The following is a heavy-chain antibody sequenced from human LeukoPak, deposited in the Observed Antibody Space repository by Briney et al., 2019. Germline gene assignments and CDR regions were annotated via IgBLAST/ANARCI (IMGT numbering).Heavy chain of an antibody. CDR3: AKDRPNYYDSSGHYYRRDGDY. CDR2: VSGSGGYT. CDR1: GFTFSTYA. D-gene: IGHD3-22*01. J-gene: IGHJ4*02. V-gene: IGHV3-23*01. Sequence: GGSLRLSCAASGFTFSTYAMSWVRQAPGKGLEWVSSVSGSGGYTYYAGSVKGRFTISRDNSKNTLYLQMNSLRAEDTAIYYCAKDRPNYYDSSGHYYRRDGDYWGQGTLVTVSS.